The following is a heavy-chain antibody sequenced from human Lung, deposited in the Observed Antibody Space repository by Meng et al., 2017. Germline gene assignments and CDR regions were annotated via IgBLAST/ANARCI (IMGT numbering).Heavy chain of an antibody. D-gene: IGHD6-13*01. CDR1: GYTFPDYW. CDR2: INPKSGDT. V-gene: IGHV1-2*06. Sequence: LVQSGADCKEPGASGTASCKASGYTFPDYWLHWVRRAPGQGLEWMGRINPKSGDTHYAQRFQGRVTMTGDTSISTAYMELSGLRSDDTAMYYCARDEDISAAGKLFGDYWGQGTLVTVSS. CDR3: ARDEDISAAGKLFGDY. J-gene: IGHJ4*02.